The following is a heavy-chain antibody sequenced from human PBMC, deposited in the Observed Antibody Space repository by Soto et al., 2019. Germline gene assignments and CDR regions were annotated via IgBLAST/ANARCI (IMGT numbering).Heavy chain of an antibody. CDR3: ARDLSLLRGVSSIGI. J-gene: IGHJ3*02. Sequence: ASVKVSCKASGYTFTIYGISWVRRAPGQGLEWMGWISAYNGNTNYAQKLQGRVTMTTDTSTSTAYMELRSLRSDDTAVYYCARDLSLLRGVSSIGIWGQGTMVTVSS. CDR2: ISAYNGNT. V-gene: IGHV1-18*01. D-gene: IGHD3-10*01. CDR1: GYTFTIYG.